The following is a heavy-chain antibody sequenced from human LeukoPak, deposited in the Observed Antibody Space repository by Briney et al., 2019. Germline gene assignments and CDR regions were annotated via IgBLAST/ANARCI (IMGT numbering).Heavy chain of an antibody. CDR2: IYPGDSDT. D-gene: IGHD3-3*01. CDR3: ARLSTYYDFWSGSPDAFDI. Sequence: GESLKISCKGSGYSFTSYWIGWVRQMPGKGLEWMGIIYPGDSDTRYSPPFQGQVTISADKSISTAYLQWSSLKASDTAMYYCARLSTYYDFWSGSPDAFDIWGQGTMVTVSS. V-gene: IGHV5-51*01. J-gene: IGHJ3*02. CDR1: GYSFTSYW.